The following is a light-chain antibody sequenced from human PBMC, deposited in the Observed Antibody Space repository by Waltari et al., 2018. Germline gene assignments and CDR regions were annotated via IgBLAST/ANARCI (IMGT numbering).Light chain of an antibody. CDR2: RNN. J-gene: IGLJ1*01. CDR1: SSNIGSKY. Sequence: QSVLTQPPSASGTPGQRVTISCSGSSSNIGSKYVYWYQQLPGTAPQLLIYRNNQRPSGVPDRFAGSKSGTSASLAISGLRSEDEADYYCAAWDDSLSVYVFGTGTKVTVL. V-gene: IGLV1-47*01. CDR3: AAWDDSLSVYV.